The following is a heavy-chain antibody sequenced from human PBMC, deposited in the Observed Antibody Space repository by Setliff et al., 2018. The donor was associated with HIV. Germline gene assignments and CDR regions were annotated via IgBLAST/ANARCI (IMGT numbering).Heavy chain of an antibody. CDR2: IWYDGSNK. J-gene: IGHJ4*02. CDR3: ARWEPYDTSGYYDY. D-gene: IGHD3-22*01. Sequence: LRLSCVVSGFTSSDYGIHWVRQAPGKGLEWLAVIWYDGSNKYYADSVKGRFTISRDNSKNTLYLQMNSLRAEDTAVYYCARWEPYDTSGYYDYWGQGALVTSPQ. CDR1: GFTSSDYG. V-gene: IGHV3-33*01.